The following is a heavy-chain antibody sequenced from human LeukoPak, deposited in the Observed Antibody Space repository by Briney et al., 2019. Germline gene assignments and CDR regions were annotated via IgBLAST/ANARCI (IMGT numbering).Heavy chain of an antibody. CDR3: ASWDGYNLFFDY. Sequence: AGGSLRLSCAASGFTFSNYSMNWVRQAPGKGLEWASSISSSSSYIYYADSVKGRFTISRDNAKNSLYLQMNSLRAEDTAVYYCASWDGYNLFFDYWGQGTLVTVSS. CDR2: ISSSSSYI. D-gene: IGHD5-24*01. V-gene: IGHV3-21*01. CDR1: GFTFSNYS. J-gene: IGHJ4*02.